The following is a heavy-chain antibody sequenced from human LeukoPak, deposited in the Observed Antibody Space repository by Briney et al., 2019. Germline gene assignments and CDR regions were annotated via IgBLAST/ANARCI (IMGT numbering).Heavy chain of an antibody. CDR3: ARGGPVLLWMRAFDI. J-gene: IGHJ3*02. CDR1: GGSISSSSYY. CDR2: IYYSGST. D-gene: IGHD3-10*01. V-gene: IGHV4-61*05. Sequence: SETQSLTCTVSGGSISSSSYYWGWIRQPPGKGLEWIGYIYYSGSTNYNPSLKSRVTISVDTSKNQFSLKLSSVTAADTAVYYCARGGPVLLWMRAFDIWGQGTMVTVSS.